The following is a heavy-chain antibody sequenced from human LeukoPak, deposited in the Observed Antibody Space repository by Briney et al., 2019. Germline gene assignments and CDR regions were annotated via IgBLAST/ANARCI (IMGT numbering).Heavy chain of an antibody. D-gene: IGHD1-26*01. J-gene: IGHJ5*02. CDR3: ARPSAESGGGGWLHP. CDR2: IHYTGTT. V-gene: IGHV4-59*08. Sequence: PSETLSLTCTVSGGSINGYWSWIRQPPGKGLEWIAYIHYTGTTNLNPSLKSRVTMSVDTSNNRVSLTLNSVTAADTAVYYCARPSAESGGGGWLHPRGQGTLV. CDR1: GGSINGY.